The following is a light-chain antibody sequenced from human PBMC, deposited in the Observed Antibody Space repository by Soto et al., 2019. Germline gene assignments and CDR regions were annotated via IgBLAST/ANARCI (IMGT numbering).Light chain of an antibody. CDR3: QQFRSFPIT. CDR2: FAS. J-gene: IGKJ5*01. CDR1: QGIRND. V-gene: IGKV1-13*02. Sequence: AIQMTQSPSSLSASVGDRVTITCRASQGIRNDLAWYQKKPGKAPKLLIYFASTLQSGVPSRFSASGSGTDCTLTISSLQPEDVATYYCQQFRSFPITLCQGTRLEIK.